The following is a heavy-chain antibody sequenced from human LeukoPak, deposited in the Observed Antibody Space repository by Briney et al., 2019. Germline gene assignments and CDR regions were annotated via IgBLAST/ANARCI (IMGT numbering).Heavy chain of an antibody. CDR2: IGTAGDT. D-gene: IGHD3-10*01. CDR3: ARAGRFGELRYFDY. Sequence: PGGSLRLSCAASGFTFSSYDMHWVRQATGRGLEWVSAIGTAGDTYYPGSVKGRFTISRENAKNSLYLQMNSLRAGDTAVYYCARAGRFGELRYFDYWGQGTLVTVSS. V-gene: IGHV3-13*01. CDR1: GFTFSSYD. J-gene: IGHJ4*02.